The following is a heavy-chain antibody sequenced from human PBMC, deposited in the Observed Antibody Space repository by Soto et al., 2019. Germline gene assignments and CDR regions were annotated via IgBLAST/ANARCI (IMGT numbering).Heavy chain of an antibody. CDR3: ARDIGPSYDSSGYYY. D-gene: IGHD3-22*01. V-gene: IGHV3-33*01. Sequence: PGGSLRLSCAASGFTFSSYGMHWVRQAPGKGLEWVAVIWYDGSNKYYADSVRGRFTISRDNSKNTLYLQMNSLRAEDTAVYYCARDIGPSYDSSGYYYWGRGTLVTVSS. CDR1: GFTFSSYG. J-gene: IGHJ4*02. CDR2: IWYDGSNK.